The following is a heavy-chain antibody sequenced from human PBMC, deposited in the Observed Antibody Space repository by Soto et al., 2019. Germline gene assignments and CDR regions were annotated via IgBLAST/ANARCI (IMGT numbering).Heavy chain of an antibody. CDR3: ARDLGDYGDYGFDY. CDR1: GGSISGYF. Sequence: PSETLSLTCTVSGGSISGYFWSWIRQPAGKGLEWIGRIYTSGSTNYNPSLKSRITMPVDTSNNQVFLKLSSVTAADTAVYYCARDLGDYGDYGFDYWGQGILVTVSS. D-gene: IGHD4-17*01. CDR2: IYTSGST. J-gene: IGHJ4*02. V-gene: IGHV4-4*07.